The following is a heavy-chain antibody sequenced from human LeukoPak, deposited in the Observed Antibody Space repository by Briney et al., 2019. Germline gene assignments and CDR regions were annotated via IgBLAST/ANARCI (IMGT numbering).Heavy chain of an antibody. J-gene: IGHJ4*02. V-gene: IGHV4-39*01. CDR2: ISYSGST. CDR1: GGSIGNHY. CDR3: ARTPYYDYVRGSYRYELYYFDY. D-gene: IGHD3-16*02. Sequence: SETLSLTCTVSGGSIGNHYWDWIRQPPGKGLEWVGSISYSGSTYYNPSLWSRVAVSVDTSKNQFSLEVRSVTAADTAVYYCARTPYYDYVRGSYRYELYYFDYWGQGTLVAVSS.